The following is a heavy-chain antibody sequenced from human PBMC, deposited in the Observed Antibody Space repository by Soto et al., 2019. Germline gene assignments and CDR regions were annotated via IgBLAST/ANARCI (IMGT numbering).Heavy chain of an antibody. D-gene: IGHD6-13*01. CDR1: GGTSSSYA. Sequence: SVKVSCKASGGTSSSYAISWVRQAPGQGLEGMGGIIPIFGTANYAQKFQGRVTITADESTSTAYMELSSLRSEDTAVYYCARAGYSSKYNWFDPWGQGTLVTVSS. V-gene: IGHV1-69*13. CDR2: IIPIFGTA. CDR3: ARAGYSSKYNWFDP. J-gene: IGHJ5*02.